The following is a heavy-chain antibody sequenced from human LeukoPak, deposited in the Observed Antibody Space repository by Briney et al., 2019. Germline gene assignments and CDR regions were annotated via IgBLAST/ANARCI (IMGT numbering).Heavy chain of an antibody. V-gene: IGHV3-21*01. CDR1: GFTFSSYS. J-gene: IGHJ3*02. CDR2: ITSSSSYI. CDR3: AREGGLDIVVVPTAI. Sequence: GGSLRLSCAASGFTFSSYSMNWVRQAPGKGLEWVSSITSSSSYIYYADSVKGRFTISRDNAKNSLYLQMNSLRAEDTAVYYCAREGGLDIVVVPTAIWGQGTMVTVSS. D-gene: IGHD2-2*03.